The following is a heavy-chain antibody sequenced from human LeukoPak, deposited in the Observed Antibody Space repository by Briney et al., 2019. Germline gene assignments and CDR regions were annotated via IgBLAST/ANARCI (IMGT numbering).Heavy chain of an antibody. CDR2: ISSSGSPI. J-gene: IGHJ4*02. V-gene: IGHV3-48*03. CDR1: GXTFTTYE. D-gene: IGHD1-1*01. CDR3: ARSWKAGG. Sequence: GGSLRLSCATSGXTFTTYEVNWVRQAPGKGLEWVSFISSSGSPIYYADSVKGRFTISRDNAKNSVYLQMNNVRAEDTAVYYCARSWKAGGWGQGTLVTVSS.